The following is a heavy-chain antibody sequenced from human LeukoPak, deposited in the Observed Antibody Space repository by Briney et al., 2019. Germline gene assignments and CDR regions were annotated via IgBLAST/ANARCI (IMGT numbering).Heavy chain of an antibody. CDR3: LRHSYYFDY. J-gene: IGHJ4*02. Sequence: SETLSLTCAVYGGSFSGYYWSWIRQPLGKGLEWIGEINHSGSTNYNPSLKSRVTISVDTSKNQFSLKLSSVTAADTAVYYCLRHSYYFDYWGQGTLVTVSS. D-gene: IGHD3-3*02. CDR1: GGSFSGYY. V-gene: IGHV4-34*01. CDR2: INHSGST.